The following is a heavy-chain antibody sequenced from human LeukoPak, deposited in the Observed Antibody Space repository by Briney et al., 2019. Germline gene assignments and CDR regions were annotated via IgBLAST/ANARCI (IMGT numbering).Heavy chain of an antibody. D-gene: IGHD3-3*01. V-gene: IGHV3-23*01. J-gene: IGHJ4*02. CDR3: ANGGGGSIFGVVIPFDY. CDR1: GFTFSSYA. Sequence: GGSLRLSCAASGFTFSSYAMSWVRQAPGKGLEWVSAISGSGGSTYYADSVKGRFTISRDNSKNTLYLQMNSLRAEDTAVYYCANGGGGSIFGVVIPFDYWGQGTLVTVSS. CDR2: ISGSGGST.